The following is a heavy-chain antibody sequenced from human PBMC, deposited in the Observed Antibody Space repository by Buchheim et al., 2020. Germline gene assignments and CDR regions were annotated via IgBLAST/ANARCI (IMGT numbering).Heavy chain of an antibody. D-gene: IGHD2-15*01. J-gene: IGHJ4*02. V-gene: IGHV4-39*07. CDR1: GGSVATLSNY. Sequence: QLQLQESGPGLVKPSETLSLTCTVSGGSVATLSNYWGWIRQPPGKGLEWIANIYYSGTRFYNPSLQTRVTISMDTSKNQFSLKLNSVTAADTAVYYCARLLGGGYQRFDRWGQ. CDR3: ARLLGGGYQRFDR. CDR2: IYYSGTR.